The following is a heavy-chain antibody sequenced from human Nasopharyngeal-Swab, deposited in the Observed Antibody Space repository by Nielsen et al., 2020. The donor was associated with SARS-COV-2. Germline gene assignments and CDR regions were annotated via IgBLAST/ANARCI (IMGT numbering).Heavy chain of an antibody. Sequence: GRSLRLSCAASGFTFSSYGMHWVRQAPGKGLEWVAVISYDGSNKYYADSVKGRFTISRDNSKNTLYLQMNSLRAEDTAVYYCAKGSYYYDSYGAFDIWGQGTMVTVSS. D-gene: IGHD3-22*01. J-gene: IGHJ3*02. CDR2: ISYDGSNK. V-gene: IGHV3-30*18. CDR3: AKGSYYYDSYGAFDI. CDR1: GFTFSSYG.